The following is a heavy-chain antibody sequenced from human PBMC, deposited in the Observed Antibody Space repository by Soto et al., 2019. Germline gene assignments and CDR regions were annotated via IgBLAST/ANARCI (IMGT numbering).Heavy chain of an antibody. Sequence: GESLKISCKGSGYSFTSYWIGWVRQMPGKGLEWMGIIYPGDSDTRYSPSFQGQVTISADKSISTAYLQWSSLKASDTAMYYCAMPVVPGTSYYGMDVWGQGTKVTVSS. D-gene: IGHD2-2*01. CDR2: IYPGDSDT. CDR3: AMPVVPGTSYYGMDV. V-gene: IGHV5-51*01. J-gene: IGHJ6*02. CDR1: GYSFTSYW.